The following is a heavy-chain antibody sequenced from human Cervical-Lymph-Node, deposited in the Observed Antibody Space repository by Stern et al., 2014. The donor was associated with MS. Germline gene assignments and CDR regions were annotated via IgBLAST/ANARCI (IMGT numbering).Heavy chain of an antibody. D-gene: IGHD3-3*01. CDR3: ARGSREVLLPRFYFDY. Sequence: VQLVESGPGLVKPSQTLSLTCTVSGGSIRSGNYYWSWIRQHPGKGLEWIGAIYHSGSTSYNPPLKSRVTTSIDTSKNQFSLKLSSVTAADTAVYYCARGSREVLLPRFYFDYWGQGTLVTVSS. CDR2: IYHSGST. J-gene: IGHJ4*02. CDR1: GGSIRSGNYY. V-gene: IGHV4-31*03.